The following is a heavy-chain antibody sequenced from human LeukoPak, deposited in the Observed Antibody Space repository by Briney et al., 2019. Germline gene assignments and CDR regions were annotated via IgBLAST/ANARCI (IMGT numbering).Heavy chain of an antibody. CDR2: ITARSTSI. D-gene: IGHD5-24*01. CDR3: AKDRRWLQLYGMDV. V-gene: IGHV3-21*04. CDR1: GFTLSYYN. J-gene: IGHJ6*02. Sequence: GGSLRLSCVASGFTLSYYNMNWVRQAPGKGLEWVSSITARSTSIYYADSVKGRFTISRDNAKNSLYLQMNSLRAEDTALYYCAKDRRWLQLYGMDVWGQGTTVTVSS.